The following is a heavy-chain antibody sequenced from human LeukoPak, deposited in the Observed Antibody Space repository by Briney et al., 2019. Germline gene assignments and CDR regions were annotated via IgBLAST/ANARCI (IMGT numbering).Heavy chain of an antibody. J-gene: IGHJ6*02. D-gene: IGHD3-10*01. CDR3: ARDGARRYYGSGSYLYYYYYYGMDV. CDR1: GGSISSGGYY. CDR2: IYYSGST. Sequence: SQTLSLTCTVSGGSISSGGYYWSWIRQHPGKGLEWIGYIYYSGSTYYNPSLKSRVTISVDKSKNQFSLKLSSVTAADTAVYYCARDGARRYYGSGSYLYYYYYYGMDVWGQGTTVTVSS. V-gene: IGHV4-31*03.